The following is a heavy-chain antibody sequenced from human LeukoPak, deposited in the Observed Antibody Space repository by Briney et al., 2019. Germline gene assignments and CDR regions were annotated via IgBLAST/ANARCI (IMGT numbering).Heavy chain of an antibody. D-gene: IGHD3-22*01. CDR2: ISGSGGST. Sequence: GGSLRLSCAASGFTFSSYAMSWVRQAPGKGLEWVSAISGSGGSTYYADSVKGRFTISRDNSKNTLYLQMNSLRAEDTAVYYCAKAYYYDSSGYYSTDYWGQGTLVTVSS. CDR1: GFTFSSYA. CDR3: AKAYYYDSSGYYSTDY. V-gene: IGHV3-23*01. J-gene: IGHJ4*02.